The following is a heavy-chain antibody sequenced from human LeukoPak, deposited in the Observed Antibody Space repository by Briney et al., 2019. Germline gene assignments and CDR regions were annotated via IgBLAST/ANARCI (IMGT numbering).Heavy chain of an antibody. CDR1: GGSTSSYY. V-gene: IGHV4-4*07. J-gene: IGHJ4*02. CDR2: IYSTGST. CDR3: ARQIASAGTAGFDF. Sequence: SETLSLTCTVSGGSTSSYYWSWIRQPAGKGLEWIGRIYSTGSTNYNPSLKSRVTMSVDTSKNQFSLRLRSVTAADTAVYYCARQIASAGTAGFDFWGQGALVTVSS. D-gene: IGHD6-13*01.